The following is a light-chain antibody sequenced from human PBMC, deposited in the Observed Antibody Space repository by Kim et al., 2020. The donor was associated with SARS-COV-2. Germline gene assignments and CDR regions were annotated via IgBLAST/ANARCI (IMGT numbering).Light chain of an antibody. V-gene: IGLV3-1*01. CDR1: KLGDKY. J-gene: IGLJ1*01. CDR3: QAWDSSSYV. CDR2: QDS. Sequence: VSPGQTASITCSGDKLGDKYACWYQQKPGQSPVLVIYQDSKRPSGIPERFSSSNSGNTATLTISGTQAMDEADYYCQAWDSSSYVFGTGTKVTVL.